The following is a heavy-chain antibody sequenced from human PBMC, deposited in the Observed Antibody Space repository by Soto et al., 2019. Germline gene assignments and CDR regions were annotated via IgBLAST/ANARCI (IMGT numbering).Heavy chain of an antibody. CDR2: ISAYSGDT. D-gene: IGHD4-17*01. CDR1: GYTFTGYS. Sequence: QVRLVQSGAEVKKPGASVKVSCKASGYTFTGYSVGWVRQAPGQGLEWMGWISAYSGDTYYAQRFQDRLTMTTDASTSTAYMELTSLRSDDTAVYYCARPSGSYGDYAWSLKYWGQGTLVTVSS. J-gene: IGHJ4*02. V-gene: IGHV1-18*01. CDR3: ARPSGSYGDYAWSLKY.